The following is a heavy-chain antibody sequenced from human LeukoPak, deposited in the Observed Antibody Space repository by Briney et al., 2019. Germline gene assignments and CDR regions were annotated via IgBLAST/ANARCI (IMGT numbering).Heavy chain of an antibody. V-gene: IGHV3-53*01. CDR1: GFAVSSTY. Sequence: PGGSLRLSCSASGFAVSSTYMNWVSQAPGKGLEWASLINSGGSTYYADSVKGRFTISRDNSKNTLYLQMNSLRAEDTAVYYCASKTLAARQAFWGQGTLVTVSS. D-gene: IGHD6-6*01. J-gene: IGHJ4*02. CDR2: INSGGST. CDR3: ASKTLAARQAF.